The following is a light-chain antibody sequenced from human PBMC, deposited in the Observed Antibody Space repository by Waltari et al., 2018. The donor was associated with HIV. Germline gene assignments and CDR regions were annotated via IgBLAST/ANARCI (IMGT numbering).Light chain of an antibody. CDR3: QQFDNLPYT. Sequence: DIQMTQSSSSLSASVGDRVTITCQASQDISNYLNWYQQKPGKAPKLLIYDASNLETGVPSRFSGSGSGTDFTFTISSLQPEDIATYYCQQFDNLPYTFGQGTNLEIK. CDR1: QDISNY. CDR2: DAS. J-gene: IGKJ2*01. V-gene: IGKV1-33*01.